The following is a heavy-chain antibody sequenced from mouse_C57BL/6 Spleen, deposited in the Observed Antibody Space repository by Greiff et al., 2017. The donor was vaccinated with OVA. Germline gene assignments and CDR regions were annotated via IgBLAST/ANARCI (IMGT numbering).Heavy chain of an antibody. CDR3: ARTGGSSAAMDY. D-gene: IGHD1-1*01. V-gene: IGHV1-82*01. CDR2: IYPGDGDT. Sequence: LQESGPELVKPGASVKISCKASGYAFSSSWMNWVKQRPGKGLEWIGRIYPGDGDTNYNGKFKGKATLTADKSSSTAYMQLSSLTSEDSAVYFCARTGGSSAAMDYWGQGTSVTVSS. J-gene: IGHJ4*01. CDR1: GYAFSSSW.